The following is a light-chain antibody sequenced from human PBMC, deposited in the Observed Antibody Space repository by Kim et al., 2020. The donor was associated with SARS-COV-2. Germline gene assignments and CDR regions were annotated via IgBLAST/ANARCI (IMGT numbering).Light chain of an antibody. CDR3: ATWDDSLSGVV. J-gene: IGLJ3*02. CDR1: SSNIGSNY. Sequence: GQRVTIFCSGSSSNIGSNYVYWYQKLPGTAPKLLIYRNNQRPSGVPDRFSGSKSGTSASLAISGLRSEDEADYYCATWDDSLSGVVFGGGTQLTVL. V-gene: IGLV1-47*01. CDR2: RNN.